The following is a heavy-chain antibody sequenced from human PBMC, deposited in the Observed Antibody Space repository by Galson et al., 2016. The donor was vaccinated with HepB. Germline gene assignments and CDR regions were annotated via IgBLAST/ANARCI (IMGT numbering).Heavy chain of an antibody. Sequence: QSGAEVKKPGESLKISCEGSGYNFSSYCIGWVRQMPGKGLEWMGIIYPGDPDTRYSPSFRGQVTISADKSTSTTYLQWSSLKASDTAMYYCVRQWYEGLADYWGQGTLVSVSS. D-gene: IGHD1-14*01. J-gene: IGHJ4*02. CDR3: VRQWYEGLADY. CDR1: GYNFSSYC. V-gene: IGHV5-51*01. CDR2: IYPGDPDT.